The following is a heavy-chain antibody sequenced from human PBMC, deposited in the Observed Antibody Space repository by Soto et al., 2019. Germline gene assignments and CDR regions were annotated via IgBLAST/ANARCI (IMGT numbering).Heavy chain of an antibody. V-gene: IGHV1-69*13. D-gene: IGHD2-2*01. CDR1: GGTFSSYA. J-gene: IGHJ6*02. Sequence: SVKVSCKASGGTFSSYAISWVRQAPGQGLEWMGGIIPIFGTANYAQKFQGRVTITADESTSTAYMELSSLRSEDTAVYYCARLVVPAASRDVWGQGTTVTVSS. CDR2: IIPIFGTA. CDR3: ARLVVPAASRDV.